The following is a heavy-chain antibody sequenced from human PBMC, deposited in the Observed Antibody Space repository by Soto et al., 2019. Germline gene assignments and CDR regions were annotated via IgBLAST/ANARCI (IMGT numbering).Heavy chain of an antibody. CDR1: GFTFSSYE. V-gene: IGHV3-48*03. Sequence: PGGSLRLSCAASGFTFSSYEMNWVRQAPGKGLEWVSYISSSGSTIYYADSVKGRFTISRDNAKNSLYLQMNSLRAEDTAVYHCARDHKGGYYYYGMDVWAQGTTVTVSS. J-gene: IGHJ6*02. CDR3: ARDHKGGYYYYGMDV. CDR2: ISSSGSTI.